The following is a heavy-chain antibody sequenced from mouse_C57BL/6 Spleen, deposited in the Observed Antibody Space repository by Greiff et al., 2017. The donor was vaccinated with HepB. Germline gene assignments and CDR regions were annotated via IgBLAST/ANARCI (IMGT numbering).Heavy chain of an antibody. CDR1: GYAFSSSW. V-gene: IGHV1-82*01. J-gene: IGHJ3*01. CDR2: IYPGDGDT. D-gene: IGHD3-2*02. CDR3: ARDSSGYLAY. Sequence: QVQLQQSGPELVNPGASVKISCKASGYAFSSSWMNWVKQRPGKGLEWIGRIYPGDGDTNYNGKFKGKATLTADKSSSTAYMQLSSLTSEDSAVYFCARDSSGYLAYWGQGTLVTVSA.